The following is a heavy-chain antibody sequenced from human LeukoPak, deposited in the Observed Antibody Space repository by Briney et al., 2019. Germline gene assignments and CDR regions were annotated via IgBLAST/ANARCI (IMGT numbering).Heavy chain of an antibody. D-gene: IGHD6-19*01. CDR1: GGSISSYY. CDR2: IYYSGGT. V-gene: IGHV4-59*01. CDR3: ARDPSGGWSFFDY. Sequence: PSETLSLTCTVSGGSISSYYWSWIRQPPGKGLEWIGYIYYSGGTNYNPSLKSRVTISVDTSKNQFSLKLRSVTAADTAVYYCARDPSGGWSFFDYWGQGALVTVSS. J-gene: IGHJ4*02.